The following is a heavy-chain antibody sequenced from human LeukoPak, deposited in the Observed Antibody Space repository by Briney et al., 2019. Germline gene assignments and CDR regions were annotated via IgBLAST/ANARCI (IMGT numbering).Heavy chain of an antibody. CDR3: TTVGLYDFWSGYYIPPHYMDV. J-gene: IGHJ6*03. Sequence: GGSLGLSCAASGFTFSNAWMSWVRQAPGKGLEWVGRIKSKTDGGTTDYAAPVKGRFTISRDDSKNTLYLQMNSLKTEDTAVYYCTTVGLYDFWSGYYIPPHYMDVWGKGTTVTVSS. CDR2: IKSKTDGGTT. CDR1: GFTFSNAW. V-gene: IGHV3-15*01. D-gene: IGHD3-3*01.